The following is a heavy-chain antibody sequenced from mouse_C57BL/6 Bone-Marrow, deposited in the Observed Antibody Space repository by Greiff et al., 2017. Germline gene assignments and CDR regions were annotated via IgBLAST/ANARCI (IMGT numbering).Heavy chain of an antibody. V-gene: IGHV1-69*01. J-gene: IGHJ1*03. Sequence: QVQLQQPGAELVMPGASVKLSCKASGYTFTSYWMHWVKQRPGQGLEWIGEIDPSDSYTNYNQKFKGKSTLTVDKSSSTAYMHLSSLTSEDSAVYYCAKEYYGSSYWYFDVWGTGTTVTVSS. CDR2: IDPSDSYT. D-gene: IGHD1-1*01. CDR1: GYTFTSYW. CDR3: AKEYYGSSYWYFDV.